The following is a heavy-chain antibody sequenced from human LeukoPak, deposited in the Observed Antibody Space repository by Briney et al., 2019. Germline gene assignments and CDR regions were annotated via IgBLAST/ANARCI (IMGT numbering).Heavy chain of an antibody. J-gene: IGHJ5*02. CDR3: ARVQGIVPAAMRWFDP. V-gene: IGHV4-39*01. D-gene: IGHD2-2*01. CDR1: GGSISSSSHY. Sequence: SETLSLTCTVSGGSISSSSHYWGWIRQPPGKGLEWIGSIYYSGSTYYNPSLKSRVTISVDTSKNQFSLKLSSVTAADTAVYYCARVQGIVPAAMRWFDPWGQGTLVTVSS. CDR2: IYYSGST.